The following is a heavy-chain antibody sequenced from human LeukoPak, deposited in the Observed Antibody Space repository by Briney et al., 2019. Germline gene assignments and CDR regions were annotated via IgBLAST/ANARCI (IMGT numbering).Heavy chain of an antibody. D-gene: IGHD3-22*01. J-gene: IGHJ4*02. V-gene: IGHV1-18*01. CDR1: GYTFTSYG. CDR3: ARDLVDTYYYDSSGYNGRDY. Sequence: ASVKVSCKASGYTFTSYGISWVRQAPGRGLEWMGWISAYNGNTNYAQKLQGRVTMTTDTSTSTAYMELRSLRSDDTAVYYCARDLVDTYYYDSSGYNGRDYWGQGTLVTVSS. CDR2: ISAYNGNT.